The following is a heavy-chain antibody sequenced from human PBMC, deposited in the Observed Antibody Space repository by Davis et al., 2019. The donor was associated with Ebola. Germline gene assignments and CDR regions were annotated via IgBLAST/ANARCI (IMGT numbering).Heavy chain of an antibody. J-gene: IGHJ4*02. Sequence: HTGGSLRLSCAASPFSFSSYWMHWVRQAPGKGLVWVSRIDPNGGRTGYADSVKGRFTVSRDNAKNTLYLQMNSLKAEDTTVYYCARDFDRVREWGQGTLVTVSS. CDR3: ARDFDRVRE. D-gene: IGHD3-22*01. CDR2: IDPNGGRT. CDR1: PFSFSSYW. V-gene: IGHV3-74*01.